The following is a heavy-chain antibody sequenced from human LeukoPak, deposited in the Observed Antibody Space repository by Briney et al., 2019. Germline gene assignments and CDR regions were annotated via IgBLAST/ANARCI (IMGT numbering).Heavy chain of an antibody. CDR3: ARDRLLNWKDY. Sequence: ASVKVSCEASGYTFTSYGISWVRQAPGQGLEWMGWISAYDGNTNYAQKLQGRVTMTTDTSTSTAYMELRSLRSDDTAVYYCARDRLLNWKDYWGQGTLVTVSS. D-gene: IGHD1-20*01. J-gene: IGHJ4*02. V-gene: IGHV1-18*01. CDR2: ISAYDGNT. CDR1: GYTFTSYG.